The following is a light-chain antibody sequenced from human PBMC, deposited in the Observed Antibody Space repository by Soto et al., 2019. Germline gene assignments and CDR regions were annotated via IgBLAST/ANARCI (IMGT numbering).Light chain of an antibody. CDR2: GAS. J-gene: IGKJ1*01. V-gene: IGKV3-20*01. CDR1: QSVSSSY. Sequence: EIVLTQSPGTLSLSPGERATLSCRASQSVSSSYLAWYQQKPGQAPRLLIFGASTRATGIPARFSGSGSGTEFILTVSRLQSEDFAVYYCQQYGSSPWTFGQGTTGDIK. CDR3: QQYGSSPWT.